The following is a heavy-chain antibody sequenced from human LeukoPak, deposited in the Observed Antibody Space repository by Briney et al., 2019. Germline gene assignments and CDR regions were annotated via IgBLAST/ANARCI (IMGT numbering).Heavy chain of an antibody. Sequence: GESLKISCKGSGYRFTNYWIAWVRQMPGKGLEWMGIIYPGDSDTTYSPSFQGQVTISADKSISTAYLQWSSLKASDTAMYYCARSAGDRGSYNYWGQGTLVTVSS. CDR2: IYPGDSDT. J-gene: IGHJ4*02. D-gene: IGHD1-26*01. CDR3: ARSAGDRGSYNY. V-gene: IGHV5-51*01. CDR1: GYRFTNYW.